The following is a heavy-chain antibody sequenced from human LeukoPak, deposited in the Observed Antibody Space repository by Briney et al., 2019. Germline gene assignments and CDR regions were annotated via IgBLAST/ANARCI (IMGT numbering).Heavy chain of an antibody. V-gene: IGHV3-30*02. CDR2: IRYDGSSK. Sequence: PGGSLRLSCAASGFTFSSYGMHWVRHAPGKGLEWVSFIRYDGSSKYYADSVKGRFTISRDNSKNTLYLQMNSLRAEDTAVYYCAKDRARYGGYESLDYWGQGTLVTVSS. J-gene: IGHJ4*02. D-gene: IGHD5-12*01. CDR1: GFTFSSYG. CDR3: AKDRARYGGYESLDY.